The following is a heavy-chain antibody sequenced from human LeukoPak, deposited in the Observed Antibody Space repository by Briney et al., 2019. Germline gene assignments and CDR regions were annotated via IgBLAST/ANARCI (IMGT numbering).Heavy chain of an antibody. CDR1: GGSISSSSYY. CDR3: ASQYQLLHIDAFDI. CDR2: IYYSGST. Sequence: PSETLSLTCTVSGGSISSSSYYWGWIRQPPGKGLEWIGYIYYSGSTNYNPSLKSRVTISVDTSKDQFSLKLSSVTAADTAVYYCASQYQLLHIDAFDIWGQGTMVTVSS. J-gene: IGHJ3*02. V-gene: IGHV4-61*05. D-gene: IGHD2-2*01.